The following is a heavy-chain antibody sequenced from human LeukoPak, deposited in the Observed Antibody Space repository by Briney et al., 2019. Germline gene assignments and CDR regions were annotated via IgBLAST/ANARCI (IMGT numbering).Heavy chain of an antibody. Sequence: PSETLSLTCSVSGGSISSYHWSWIRQPAGKGLEWIGRIYTSGSTNYNPSLKSRVTMSVDTSKNQFSLKLSSVTAADTAVYYCARTSVRGVNGYWGQGTLVTVSS. V-gene: IGHV4-4*07. J-gene: IGHJ4*02. CDR3: ARTSVRGVNGY. CDR2: IYTSGST. CDR1: GGSISSYH. D-gene: IGHD3-10*01.